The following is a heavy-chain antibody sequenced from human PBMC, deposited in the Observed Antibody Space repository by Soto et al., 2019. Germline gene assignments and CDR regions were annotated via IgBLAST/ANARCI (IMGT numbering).Heavy chain of an antibody. CDR2: ISWNSGSI. D-gene: IGHD2-15*01. J-gene: IGHJ1*01. CDR3: AKDNGGGIYCSGGSCYAEYFQH. V-gene: IGHV3-9*01. CDR1: GFTFDDYA. Sequence: GGSLRLSCAASGFTFDDYAMHWVRQAPGKGLEWVSGISWNSGSIGYADSVKGRFTISRDNAKNTLYLQMNSLRAEDTALYYCAKDNGGGIYCSGGSCYAEYFQHWGQGTLVTVSS.